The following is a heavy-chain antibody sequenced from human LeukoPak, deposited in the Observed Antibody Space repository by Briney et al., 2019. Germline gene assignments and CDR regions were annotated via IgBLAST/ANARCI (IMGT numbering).Heavy chain of an antibody. J-gene: IGHJ4*02. CDR2: IKQDGSEK. Sequence: PGGSLRLSCAASGFSLSSYWMTWVRQAPGKGLEWVANIKQDGSEKNYVDSVKGRFTISRDNAKNSLYLQMNSLRAEDTALYYCALGNFDYWGQGTLVTVSS. D-gene: IGHD7-27*01. CDR3: ALGNFDY. V-gene: IGHV3-7*03. CDR1: GFSLSSYW.